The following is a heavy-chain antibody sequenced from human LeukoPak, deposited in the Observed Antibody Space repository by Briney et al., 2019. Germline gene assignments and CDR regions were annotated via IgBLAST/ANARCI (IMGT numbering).Heavy chain of an antibody. Sequence: PSETLSLTCTVSGGSISSYYWSWIRQPPGKGLEWIGYIYYSGSTNYNPSLKSRVTISVDTSKNQFSLKLSSVTAADTAVYYCARAPPYYDFWSGHDWFDPWGQGTLVTVSS. CDR1: GGSISSYY. CDR2: IYYSGST. D-gene: IGHD3-3*01. J-gene: IGHJ5*02. V-gene: IGHV4-59*01. CDR3: ARAPPYYDFWSGHDWFDP.